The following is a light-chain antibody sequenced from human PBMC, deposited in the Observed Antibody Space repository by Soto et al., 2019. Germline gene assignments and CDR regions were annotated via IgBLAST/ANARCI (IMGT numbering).Light chain of an antibody. V-gene: IGKV3-20*01. J-gene: IGKJ1*01. CDR3: QQYDSSPRT. Sequence: EIVLTQSPGTLSLSPGERATLSCRASQSVSSRFLAGYQQMPGQAPRLLIYGASSRATGIPDRFSGSGSGTDFTLTISRLEPEDSAVYYCQQYDSSPRTFGQGTKVEIE. CDR1: QSVSSRF. CDR2: GAS.